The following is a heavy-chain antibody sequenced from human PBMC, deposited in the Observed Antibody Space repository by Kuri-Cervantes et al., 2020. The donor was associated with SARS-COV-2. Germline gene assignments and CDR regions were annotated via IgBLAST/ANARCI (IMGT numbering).Heavy chain of an antibody. V-gene: IGHV1-18*01. Sequence: ASVKVSCKASGYTFTSYGISWVRQAPGQGLEWMGWISAYNGNTNYAQKLQGRVTITTDESTSTAYMELSSLRSEDTAVYYCARVKDSSSSYFDYWGQGTLVTVSS. J-gene: IGHJ4*02. D-gene: IGHD6-6*01. CDR3: ARVKDSSSSYFDY. CDR1: GYTFTSYG. CDR2: ISAYNGNT.